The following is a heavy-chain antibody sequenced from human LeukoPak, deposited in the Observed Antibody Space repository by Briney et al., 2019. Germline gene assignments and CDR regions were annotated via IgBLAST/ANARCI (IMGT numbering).Heavy chain of an antibody. CDR2: ISYDGSDK. CDR3: AKELHSKDAFGI. D-gene: IGHD2-21*01. CDR1: GFTFSTYG. V-gene: IGHV3-30*18. J-gene: IGHJ3*02. Sequence: PGRSLRLSCVVSGFTFSTYGMHWVRQAPGKGLEWVAIISYDGSDKYYADSVKGRFTISRDNSKNTLYLQMNSLRVEDTAVYYCAKELHSKDAFGIWGQGTMVTVSS.